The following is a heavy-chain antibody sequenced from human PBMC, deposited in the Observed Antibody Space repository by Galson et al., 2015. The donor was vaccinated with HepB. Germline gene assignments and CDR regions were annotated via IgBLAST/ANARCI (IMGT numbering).Heavy chain of an antibody. CDR1: GGTISSYA. J-gene: IGHJ3*02. D-gene: IGHD2-21*01. V-gene: IGHV1-69*13. CDR3: ARESGESPRDAFDI. Sequence: SVKVSCKASGGTISSYAISWVRQAPGQGLEWMGEIIALFDKANYAQKFQGRVTITADESTSTAYMELSSLRSEDTAVYYCARESGESPRDAFDIWGQGTMVTVSS. CDR2: IIALFDKA.